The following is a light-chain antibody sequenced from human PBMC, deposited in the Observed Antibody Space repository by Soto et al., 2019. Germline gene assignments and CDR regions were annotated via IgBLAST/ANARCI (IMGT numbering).Light chain of an antibody. CDR1: QGIGSY. CDR3: QQSYSYALT. J-gene: IGKJ1*01. Sequence: AIRMTQSPSSFSASTGDRVTITCRASQGIGSYLAWYQQKPGKDPKLLIYAASTLPRGVPSRFSGSGAGTDFTLTISRQQSEDFATYRCQQSYSYALTFGQGTKVEIK. V-gene: IGKV1-8*01. CDR2: AAS.